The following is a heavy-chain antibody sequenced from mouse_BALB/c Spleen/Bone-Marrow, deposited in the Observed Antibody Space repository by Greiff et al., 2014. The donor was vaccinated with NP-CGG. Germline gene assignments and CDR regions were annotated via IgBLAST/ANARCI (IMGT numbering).Heavy chain of an antibody. CDR1: GYKFSSYW. D-gene: IGHD2-10*02. J-gene: IGHJ2*01. V-gene: IGHV1-80*01. Sequence: VQLQQSGAELVRPGSSVKISCKASGYKFSSYWLRWVKQRPGQGLEWIGQIYPGDGETNYNGKFKGNATLTADKSSSTAYMQLISLTSEDAAVYFCARKYGDYWGQGTTLTVSS. CDR3: ARKYGDY. CDR2: IYPGDGET.